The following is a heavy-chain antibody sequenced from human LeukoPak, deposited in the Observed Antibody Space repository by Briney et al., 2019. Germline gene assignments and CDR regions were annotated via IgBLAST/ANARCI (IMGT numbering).Heavy chain of an antibody. CDR2: IYYSGST. V-gene: IGHV4-59*01. CDR3: ARVDSGWYYFDY. D-gene: IGHD6-19*01. CDR1: GGSISSYY. Sequence: SETLSLTCTVSGGSISSYYWSWIRQPPGKGLEWIGYIYYSGSTNYNPSLKSRVTISVDTSKNQFSLKLSSVTAADTAVYYCARVDSGWYYFDYWGQGNLVTVSS. J-gene: IGHJ4*02.